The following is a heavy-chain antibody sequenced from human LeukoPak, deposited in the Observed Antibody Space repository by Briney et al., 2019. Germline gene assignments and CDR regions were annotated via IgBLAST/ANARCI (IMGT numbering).Heavy chain of an antibody. CDR1: GFTFGDYA. Sequence: PGGSLRLSCTASGFTFGDYAMTWVRQAPGKGLEWVGFIRSKAFGGTTEYAASVKNRFTISRDDSKSIAYLQMNSLKTEDTAVYYCTRRGYCTSTSCYAYFDYWGQGTLVTVSS. J-gene: IGHJ4*02. CDR3: TRRGYCTSTSCYAYFDY. CDR2: IRSKAFGGTT. D-gene: IGHD2-2*01. V-gene: IGHV3-49*04.